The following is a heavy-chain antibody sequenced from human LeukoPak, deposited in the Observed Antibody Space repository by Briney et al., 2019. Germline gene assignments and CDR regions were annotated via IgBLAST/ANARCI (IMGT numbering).Heavy chain of an antibody. CDR3: ARAFPCGGGSCSSHFDY. J-gene: IGHJ4*02. CDR1: GGSISSYY. V-gene: IGHV4-59*01. Sequence: SETLSLTCTVSGGSISSYYWSWIRQPPGKGLEWIGYIYYSGSTNYNPSLKSRVTISVDTSKNQFSLKLSSVTAADTAVYYCARAFPCGGGSCSSHFDYWGQGTLVTVSS. CDR2: IYYSGST. D-gene: IGHD2-15*01.